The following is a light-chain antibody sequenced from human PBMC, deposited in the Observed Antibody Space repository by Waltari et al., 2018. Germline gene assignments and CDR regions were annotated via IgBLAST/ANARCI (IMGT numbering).Light chain of an antibody. Sequence: EIVMTQAPATLSVSPGERATRSCRASQSVSTNLAWYQQKPGQAPRLLIYGASTRATGIPARFSGSGSGTEFTLTISSLQSEDFAVYYCQQYNNWPYRTFGQGTKVEIK. CDR3: QQYNNWPYRT. CDR2: GAS. CDR1: QSVSTN. V-gene: IGKV3-15*01. J-gene: IGKJ1*01.